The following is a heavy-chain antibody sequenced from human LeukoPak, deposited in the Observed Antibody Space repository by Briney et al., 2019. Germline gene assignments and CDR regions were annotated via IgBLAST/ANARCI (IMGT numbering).Heavy chain of an antibody. J-gene: IGHJ6*03. CDR1: GFTFSSYS. CDR3: ARDSDYYYYYYMDV. V-gene: IGHV3-48*01. Sequence: GGSLRLSCAASGFTFSSYSMNWVRQAPGKGLEWVSYITSSSRTIYYADSVKGRFTISRDNAKNSLYLQMNSLRAEDTAVYYCARDSDYYYYYYMDVWGKGTTVTIS. CDR2: ITSSSRTI.